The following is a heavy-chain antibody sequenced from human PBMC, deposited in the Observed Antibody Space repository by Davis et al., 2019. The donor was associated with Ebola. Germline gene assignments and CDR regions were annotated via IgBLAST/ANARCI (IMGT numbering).Heavy chain of an antibody. V-gene: IGHV3-74*01. J-gene: IGHJ6*02. Sequence: GESLKISCAASGLTFNSYWMHWVRQGPGKGLVWVSRINSDGSTTSYADSVKGRFTISRDNAKNTLYLQMNSLRAEDTAVYYCARAPDYYFGMDVWGQGTTVTVSS. CDR2: INSDGSTT. CDR3: ARAPDYYFGMDV. CDR1: GLTFNSYW.